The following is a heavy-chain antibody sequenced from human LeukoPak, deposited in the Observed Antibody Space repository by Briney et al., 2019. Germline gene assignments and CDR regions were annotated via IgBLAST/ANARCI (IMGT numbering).Heavy chain of an antibody. V-gene: IGHV4-34*01. CDR1: GGSFSGYY. CDR2: INHRGSI. D-gene: IGHD3-9*01. J-gene: IGHJ4*02. CDR3: ARGRHLYSDILTGYYTKHDYFDY. Sequence: PSETLSLTCAVYGGSFSGYYWSWIRQPPGKGLEWIGEINHRGSINYNPSLKSRVTISVDTSKNQFSLKLSSLTAADTAVYYCARGRHLYSDILTGYYTKHDYFDYWGQGTLVTVSS.